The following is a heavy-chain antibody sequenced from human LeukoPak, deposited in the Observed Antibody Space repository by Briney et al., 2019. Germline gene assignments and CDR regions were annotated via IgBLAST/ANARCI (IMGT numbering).Heavy chain of an antibody. CDR3: TRERSTPGINWFDP. Sequence: SETLSLTCAVYGESFSAYSWKWIRQSPGKGLEWIGEINHSGSTNYNPSLKSRVTISVDTSKNQTSKRQFSLKLNSVTAADTAVYYCTRERSTPGINWFDPWGQGTLVTVSS. CDR1: GESFSAYS. V-gene: IGHV4-34*01. D-gene: IGHD2-2*01. CDR2: INHSGST. J-gene: IGHJ5*02.